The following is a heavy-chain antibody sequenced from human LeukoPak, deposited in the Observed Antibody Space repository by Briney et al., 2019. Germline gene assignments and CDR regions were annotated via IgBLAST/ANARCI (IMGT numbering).Heavy chain of an antibody. Sequence: SETLSLTCAVYGGSFSSYYWSWIRQPPGKGLEWIGEINHSGSTKYNPSLKSRVTISVDTSKNQFSLKLSSVTAADTAVYYCARTYYYGSGSYYNAVEIDYWGQGTLVTVSS. CDR1: GGSFSSYY. V-gene: IGHV4-34*01. CDR2: INHSGST. CDR3: ARTYYYGSGSYYNAVEIDY. J-gene: IGHJ4*02. D-gene: IGHD3-10*01.